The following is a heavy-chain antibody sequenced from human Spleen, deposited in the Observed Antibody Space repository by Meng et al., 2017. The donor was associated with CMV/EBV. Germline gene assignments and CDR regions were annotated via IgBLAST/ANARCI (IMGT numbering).Heavy chain of an antibody. CDR2: IITMYGTS. J-gene: IGHJ4*02. V-gene: IGHV1-69*01. CDR1: GTVSSYA. Sequence: GTVSSYASAWVRQAPGEGREWMGGIITMYGTSNYAQNFQGRVTITADDSTSSVYMELSTLRSDDTAVYYCAKRAAVAGYRSYYFDSWGQGTLVTVSS. D-gene: IGHD6-19*01. CDR3: AKRAAVAGYRSYYFDS.